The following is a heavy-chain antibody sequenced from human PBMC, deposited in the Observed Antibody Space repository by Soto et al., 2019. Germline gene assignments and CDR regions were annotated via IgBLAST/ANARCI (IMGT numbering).Heavy chain of an antibody. V-gene: IGHV3-74*01. J-gene: IGHJ4*02. CDR3: ARGGAMGVDY. Sequence: GLSLRLPCTAAEVTFNTLCMHRIRQAPGKGLVWVSRIYFDGITTNYADSVKGRLTVSRDNAKNTVYLHVNTLRDEDTAVYYCARGGAMGVDYWGQGTLVTVSS. D-gene: IGHD1-26*01. CDR2: IYFDGITT. CDR1: EVTFNTLC.